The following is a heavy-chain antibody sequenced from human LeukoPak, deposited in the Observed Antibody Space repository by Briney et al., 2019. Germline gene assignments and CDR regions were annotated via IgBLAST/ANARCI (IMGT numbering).Heavy chain of an antibody. V-gene: IGHV4-34*01. CDR2: INHSEIT. CDR3: ARAVTYHDVLTGYYRDYFDY. J-gene: IGHJ4*02. D-gene: IGHD3-9*01. CDR1: GGSFSGYY. Sequence: PSETLSLTCAVYGGSFSGYYWSWIRQPPGKGLEWIGEINHSEITNYNPSLKSRVTISMDTSKNQFSLKLSSVTAADTAVYYCARAVTYHDVLTGYYRDYFDYWGQGILVAVSS.